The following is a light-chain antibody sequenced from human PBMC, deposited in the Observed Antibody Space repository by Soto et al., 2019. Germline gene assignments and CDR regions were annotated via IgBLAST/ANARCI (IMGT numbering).Light chain of an antibody. Sequence: EIVLTQSPATLSLSPGERATLSCRASQSVSSYLAWYQQKPGQAPRLLIYDAPNRSTGIPARFSGSGSGIDFTLTISSLEPEDFAVDYCQQRSNWPPWTFGQGTKVEIK. CDR2: DAP. V-gene: IGKV3-11*01. J-gene: IGKJ1*01. CDR3: QQRSNWPPWT. CDR1: QSVSSY.